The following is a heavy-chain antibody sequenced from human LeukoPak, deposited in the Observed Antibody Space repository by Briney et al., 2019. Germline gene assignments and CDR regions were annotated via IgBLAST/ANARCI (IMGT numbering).Heavy chain of an antibody. J-gene: IGHJ5*02. V-gene: IGHV3-48*03. CDR2: ISSSGSTL. CDR1: GFTFSSYE. D-gene: IGHD3-9*01. CDR3: ARDPSSERYFGPSWFDP. Sequence: PGGSLRLSCAASGFTFSSYEMNWVRQAPGKGLEWVSYISSSGSTLYYADSVKGRFTISRDNAKNSLYLQMNSLRAEDTAVYYCARDPSSERYFGPSWFDPWGQGTLVTVSS.